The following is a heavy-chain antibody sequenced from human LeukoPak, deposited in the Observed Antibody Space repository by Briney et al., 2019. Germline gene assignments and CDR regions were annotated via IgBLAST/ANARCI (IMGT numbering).Heavy chain of an antibody. Sequence: KPGGSLRLSCAASGFTFSDYYMSWIRQAPGKGLEWVSYISSSSSYTNYADSVKGRFTISRDNAKNSLYLQMNSLRAEDTAVYYCAKGTGYGSGFYYYYYGMDVWGQGTTVTVSS. CDR1: GFTFSDYY. J-gene: IGHJ6*02. CDR2: ISSSSSYT. D-gene: IGHD6-19*01. CDR3: AKGTGYGSGFYYYYYGMDV. V-gene: IGHV3-11*05.